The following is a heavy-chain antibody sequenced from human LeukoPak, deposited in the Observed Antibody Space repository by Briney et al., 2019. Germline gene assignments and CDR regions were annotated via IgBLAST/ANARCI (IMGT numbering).Heavy chain of an antibody. CDR3: ASGGVGSSGYYFDY. V-gene: IGHV4-34*01. CDR2: INHSGSA. CDR1: GGTFSGYY. D-gene: IGHD6-6*01. Sequence: SETLSLTCAVYGGTFSGYYWSWIRQPPGKGLEWIGEINHSGSANYNPSLKSRVTMSVDTSKNQFSLKLSSVTAADTAVYYCASGGVGSSGYYFDYWGQGTLVTVSS. J-gene: IGHJ4*02.